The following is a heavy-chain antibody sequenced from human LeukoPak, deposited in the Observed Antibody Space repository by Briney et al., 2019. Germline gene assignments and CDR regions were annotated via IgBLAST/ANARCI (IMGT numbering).Heavy chain of an antibody. J-gene: IGHJ4*02. Sequence: SETLSLTCTVSGGSVSSGSYYWSWIRQPPGTGLEWIGYIYYSGSTNYNPSLKSRVTISVDTSKNQFSLKLSSVTAADTAVYYCARGAVTTRHADYWGQGTLVTVSS. D-gene: IGHD4-17*01. V-gene: IGHV4-61*01. CDR3: ARGAVTTRHADY. CDR1: GGSVSSGSYY. CDR2: IYYSGST.